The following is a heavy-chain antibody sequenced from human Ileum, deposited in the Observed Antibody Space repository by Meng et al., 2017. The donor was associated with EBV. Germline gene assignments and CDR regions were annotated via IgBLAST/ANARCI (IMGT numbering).Heavy chain of an antibody. CDR2: IYHSGST. J-gene: IGHJ4*02. D-gene: IGHD6-19*01. Sequence: VDVQGAGPGRVKPSWTLSPACAVSSGCISSSNWWSWVRQPPGKGLEWIGEIYHSGSTNYNPSLKSRVTMSVDKSKNQFSLNLSSVTAADTAVYYCARVGQWLPIDYWGQGTLVTVSS. CDR3: ARVGQWLPIDY. V-gene: IGHV4-4*02. CDR1: SGCISSSNW.